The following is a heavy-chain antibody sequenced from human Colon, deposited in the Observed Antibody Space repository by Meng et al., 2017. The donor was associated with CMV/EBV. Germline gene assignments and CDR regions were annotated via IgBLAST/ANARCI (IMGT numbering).Heavy chain of an antibody. D-gene: IGHD2-8*01. CDR2: IKQDGSET. Sequence: GESLKISCAASGFTFSNHWMSWVRRAPGKGLEWVASIKQDGSETSYVDSVKGRFTISRDNGKNSLFLHMNSLRAEDTAVYYCARAVYFPLYHFNSWGQGTLVTVSS. J-gene: IGHJ4*02. V-gene: IGHV3-7*01. CDR1: GFTFSNHW. CDR3: ARAVYFPLYHFNS.